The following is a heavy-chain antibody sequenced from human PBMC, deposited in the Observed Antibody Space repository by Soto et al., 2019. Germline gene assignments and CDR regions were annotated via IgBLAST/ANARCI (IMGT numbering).Heavy chain of an antibody. CDR1: GFTFSSYA. D-gene: IGHD3-3*01. V-gene: IGHV3-30-3*01. Sequence: GGSLRLSCAASGFTFSSYAMHWVRQAPGKGLEWVAVISYDGNNKYYADSVKGRFTISRDNSKNTLYLQMNSLRAEDTAVYYCARDSGVVIYYYYYGMDVWGQGTTVTVSS. CDR2: ISYDGNNK. CDR3: ARDSGVVIYYYYYGMDV. J-gene: IGHJ6*02.